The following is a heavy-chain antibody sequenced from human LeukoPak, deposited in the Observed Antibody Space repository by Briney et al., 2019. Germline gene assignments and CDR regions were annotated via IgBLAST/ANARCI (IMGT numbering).Heavy chain of an antibody. Sequence: GASVKVSCKASGYTFTSYGISWVRQAPGQGLEWMGWISAYNGNTNYAQKLQGRVTMTTDTSTSTAYMELRSLRSDDTAVYYCAITPYYYDSSGYSMIPTYDYWGQGTLVTVSS. CDR3: AITPYYYDSSGYSMIPTYDY. J-gene: IGHJ4*02. V-gene: IGHV1-18*01. CDR2: ISAYNGNT. CDR1: GYTFTSYG. D-gene: IGHD3-22*01.